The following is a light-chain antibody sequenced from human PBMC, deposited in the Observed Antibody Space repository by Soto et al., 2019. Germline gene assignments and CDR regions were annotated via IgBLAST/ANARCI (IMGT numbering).Light chain of an antibody. CDR1: QSVSSSY. CDR3: QKYGSSPNT. V-gene: IGKV3-20*01. J-gene: IGKJ2*01. Sequence: EIVLTQSPGTLSLSPGERATLSCRASQSVSSSYLAWYQQKPGQAPRLLIYGASSRATGIPDRFSGSGYGTDFTLTISRLEPEDFAVYYCQKYGSSPNTFGQGTKLEIK. CDR2: GAS.